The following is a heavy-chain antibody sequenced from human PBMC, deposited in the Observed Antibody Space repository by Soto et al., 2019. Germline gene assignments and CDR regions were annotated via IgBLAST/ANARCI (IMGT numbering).Heavy chain of an antibody. D-gene: IGHD2-15*01. Sequence: GGSLRLSCAASGLTFSDYDMSWIRQAPGKGLEWVSFISSSGNTMYYADSVKGRFTISRDNAKNSLYLQMNSLRAEDTAVYYCACAQEGRYCSGGSCFDAFDIWGQGTMVTVSS. V-gene: IGHV3-11*04. CDR1: GLTFSDYD. CDR3: ACAQEGRYCSGGSCFDAFDI. CDR2: ISSSGNTM. J-gene: IGHJ3*02.